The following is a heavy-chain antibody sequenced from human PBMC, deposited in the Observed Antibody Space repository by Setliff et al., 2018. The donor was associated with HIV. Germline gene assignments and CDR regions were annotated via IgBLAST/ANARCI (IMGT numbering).Heavy chain of an antibody. D-gene: IGHD6-19*01. CDR3: ARGYPGIAVAGLTYYYYYMDV. V-gene: IGHV4-59*01. CDR2: IYYSGST. Sequence: SETLSLTCTVSGGSISTYYWSWIRQPPGKGLEWIGYIYYSGSTKYNPSLKSRVTISVDTSKNQFSLKLSSVTAADTAVYFCARGYPGIAVAGLTYYYYYMDVWGKGTTVTVSS. J-gene: IGHJ6*03. CDR1: GGSISTYY.